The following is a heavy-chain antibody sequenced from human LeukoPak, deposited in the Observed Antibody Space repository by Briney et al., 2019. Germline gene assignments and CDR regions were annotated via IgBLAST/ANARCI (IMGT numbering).Heavy chain of an antibody. Sequence: SETLSLTCAVYGGSFSGYYWSWIRQPPGKGLEWIGEINHSGSTNYNPSLKSRVTISVDTSKNQFSLKLSSVTAADTAVYYCARVTMVRGRFCMDVWGKGTTVTISS. CDR2: INHSGST. D-gene: IGHD3-10*01. CDR1: GGSFSGYY. CDR3: ARVTMVRGRFCMDV. V-gene: IGHV4-34*01. J-gene: IGHJ6*03.